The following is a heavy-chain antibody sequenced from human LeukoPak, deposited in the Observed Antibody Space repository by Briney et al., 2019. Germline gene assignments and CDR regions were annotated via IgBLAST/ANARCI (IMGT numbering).Heavy chain of an antibody. J-gene: IGHJ3*02. D-gene: IGHD3-16*02. Sequence: GGSLRLSCAASGFTFSSYSMNWVRQAPGKGLEWVSYISSSSSNIYYADSVKGRFTISRDNAKNSLYLQMNSLRAEDTAVYYCARNSYRNDAFDIWGQGTMVTVSS. CDR1: GFTFSSYS. V-gene: IGHV3-48*04. CDR3: ARNSYRNDAFDI. CDR2: ISSSSSNI.